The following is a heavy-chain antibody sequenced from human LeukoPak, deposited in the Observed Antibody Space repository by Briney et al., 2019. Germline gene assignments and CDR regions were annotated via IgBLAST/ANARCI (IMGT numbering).Heavy chain of an antibody. CDR1: GDSISSGGHY. V-gene: IGHV4-31*03. D-gene: IGHD1-1*01. Sequence: SETLSLTCTVSGDSISSGGHYWNWLRQRPGKGLEWIGYIFYTGSTYYNPSLKSRVTISVDTSKDQFSLKLSSVTAADTAVYYCARSPGIWNEYGRLEYWGQGALVTVSS. CDR3: ARSPGIWNEYGRLEY. J-gene: IGHJ4*02. CDR2: IFYTGST.